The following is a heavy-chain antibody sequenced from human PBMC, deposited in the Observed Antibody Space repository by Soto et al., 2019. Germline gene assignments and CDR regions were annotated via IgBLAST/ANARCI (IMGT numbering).Heavy chain of an antibody. D-gene: IGHD1-26*01. CDR1: GYTFSSYY. CDR3: ARGGVTVYYYYGMDV. J-gene: IGHJ6*02. CDR2: INPSGDST. Sequence: ASVKVSCKASGYTFSSYYMHWVRQAPGQGLEWMGVINPSGDSTYYAQRFQGRVSMTKDTSTSTLYMELSSLRSDDTAVYYCARGGVTVYYYYGMDVWGQGTTVTVSS. V-gene: IGHV1-46*01.